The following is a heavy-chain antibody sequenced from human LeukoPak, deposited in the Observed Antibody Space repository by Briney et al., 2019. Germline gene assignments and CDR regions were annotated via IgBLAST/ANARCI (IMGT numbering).Heavy chain of an antibody. CDR3: AREARGYDSSGYYPEYFQH. CDR2: IKQDGSEK. V-gene: IGHV3-7*01. Sequence: GGSLRLSCAASGFTFSSYWMSWVRQAPGKGLEWVANIKQDGSEKYYVDSVKGRFIISRDNAKNSLYLQMNSLRAEDTAVYYCAREARGYDSSGYYPEYFQHWGQGTLVTVSS. CDR1: GFTFSSYW. J-gene: IGHJ1*01. D-gene: IGHD3-22*01.